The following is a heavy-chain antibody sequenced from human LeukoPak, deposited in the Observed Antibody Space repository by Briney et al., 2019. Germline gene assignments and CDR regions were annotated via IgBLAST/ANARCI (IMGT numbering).Heavy chain of an antibody. J-gene: IGHJ4*02. CDR1: GVTFSSYA. CDR3: ARDNEEIVVVPAAIDY. Sequence: PGRSLRLSCAASGVTFSSYAMHWVRQAPGKGLEWVAVISYDGSNKYYADSVKGRFTISRDNSKNTLYLQMNSLRAEDTAVYYCARDNEEIVVVPAAIDYWGQGTLVTVSS. CDR2: ISYDGSNK. V-gene: IGHV3-30*04. D-gene: IGHD2-2*01.